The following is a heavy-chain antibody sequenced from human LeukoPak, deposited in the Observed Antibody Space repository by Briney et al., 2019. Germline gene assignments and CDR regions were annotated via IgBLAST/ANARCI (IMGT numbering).Heavy chain of an antibody. Sequence: GASVKVSCKASGYTFTSYYMHWVRQAPGQGLEWMGIINPSGGSTSYAQKFQGRVTMTRDMSTSTVYMELSRLTSDDTAVYYCARAWTGYLLQRFDYWGQGTLVTVSS. J-gene: IGHJ4*02. CDR1: GYTFTSYY. V-gene: IGHV1-46*01. CDR2: INPSGGST. D-gene: IGHD3/OR15-3a*01. CDR3: ARAWTGYLLQRFDY.